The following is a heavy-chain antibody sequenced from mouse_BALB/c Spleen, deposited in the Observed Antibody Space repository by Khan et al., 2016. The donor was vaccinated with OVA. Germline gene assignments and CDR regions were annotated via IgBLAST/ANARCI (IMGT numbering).Heavy chain of an antibody. CDR2: ISSGGSYT. CDR1: GFTFNNYA. CDR3: LRGLFSTVVATPFAY. D-gene: IGHD1-1*01. V-gene: IGHV5-9-3*01. J-gene: IGHJ3*01. Sequence: EVKLVESGGGLVKPGGSLKLSCAASGFTFNNYAVSWVRQTPEKRLEWVATISSGGSYTYYPDSVQGRFTISRDNAKNTLYLQMTSLRSEDTAIYFCLRGLFSTVVATPFAYWGQGTLVTVSA.